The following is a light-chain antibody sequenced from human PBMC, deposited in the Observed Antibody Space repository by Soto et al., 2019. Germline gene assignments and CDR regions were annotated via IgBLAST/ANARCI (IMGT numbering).Light chain of an antibody. CDR3: QQYKCYWT. V-gene: IGKV1-5*01. J-gene: IGKJ1*01. CDR2: DAS. CDR1: QRTSTW. Sequence: DIQMSQSPSTLASSVGDGVTITYRASQRTSTWLSWYQQKPGKAPMRLIFDASSLETGVPSRFIYSGSGTDFPLTINNLQPYVLATYYCQQYKCYWTFGRGTKEDIK.